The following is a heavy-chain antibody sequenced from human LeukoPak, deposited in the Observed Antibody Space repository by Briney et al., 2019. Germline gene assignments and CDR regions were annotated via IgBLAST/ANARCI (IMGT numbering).Heavy chain of an antibody. J-gene: IGHJ5*02. D-gene: IGHD1-26*01. CDR2: INHSGST. CDR1: GGSFSGYY. V-gene: IGHV4-34*01. Sequence: PSETLSLTCAVYGGSFSGYYWSWIRQPPGKGLEWIGEINHSGSTNYNPSLKSRVTISVDTSKNQFSLKLSSVTAADTAVYYCARDGSGSYLSWFDPWGQGTLVTVSS. CDR3: ARDGSGSYLSWFDP.